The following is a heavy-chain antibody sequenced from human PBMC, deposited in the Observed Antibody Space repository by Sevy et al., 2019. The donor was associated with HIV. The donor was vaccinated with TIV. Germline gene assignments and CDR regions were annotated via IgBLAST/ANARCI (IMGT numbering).Heavy chain of an antibody. CDR1: GFPFSKYS. D-gene: IGHD2-8*01. CDR3: AREGCTRPHDY. CDR2: FSFGCGQI. Sequence: GGSLRLSCAASGFPFSKYSMSWIRQTPGKGLEWVATFSFGCGQINYADSVKGRFTISRDDSRNTFYLQMNSLRSDDTDIYYCAREGCTRPHDYWGQGTVVTVSS. J-gene: IGHJ4*02. V-gene: IGHV3-21*04.